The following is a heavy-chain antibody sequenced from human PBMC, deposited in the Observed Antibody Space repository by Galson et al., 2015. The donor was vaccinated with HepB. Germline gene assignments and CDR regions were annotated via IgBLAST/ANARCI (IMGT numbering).Heavy chain of an antibody. CDR2: ISSSSSYI. CDR1: GFTFSSYS. D-gene: IGHD2-15*01. CDR3: ARDVRPYCSGGSCYSGFDY. Sequence: SLRLSCAASGFTFSSYSMNWVRQAPGKGLEWVSSISSSSSYIYYADSVKGRFTISRDNAKNSLYLQMNSLRAEDTAVYYCARDVRPYCSGGSCYSGFDYWGQGTLVTVSS. J-gene: IGHJ4*02. V-gene: IGHV3-21*01.